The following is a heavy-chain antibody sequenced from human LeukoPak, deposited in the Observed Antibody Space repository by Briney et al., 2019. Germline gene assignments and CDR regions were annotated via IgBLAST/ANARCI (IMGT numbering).Heavy chain of an antibody. CDR2: INPNSGGT. CDR1: GYTFTDYY. J-gene: IGHJ4*02. Sequence: ASVKVSCKASGYTFTDYYIQWMRQAPGQGLEWMGWINPNSGGTNYAQKFQGRVTMTRDTSISTAYMELSRLRSDDTAVYYCAGSGYYGDYSFDYWGQGTLVTVSS. D-gene: IGHD4-17*01. V-gene: IGHV1-2*02. CDR3: AGSGYYGDYSFDY.